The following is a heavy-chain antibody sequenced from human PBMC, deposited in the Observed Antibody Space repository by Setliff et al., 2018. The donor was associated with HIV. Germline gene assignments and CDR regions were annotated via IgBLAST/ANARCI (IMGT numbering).Heavy chain of an antibody. Sequence: PSETLSLTCTVSGGSISSHYWSWIRQPAGKGLEWIGRIYTSGNTNYNPSLKSRVTISVDTSKNQLSLSLTSVTAADTAVYYCARVRLTMIMMVDYFDQWGQGTLVTVSS. J-gene: IGHJ4*02. CDR2: IYTSGNT. CDR3: ARVRLTMIMMVDYFDQ. CDR1: GGSISSHY. V-gene: IGHV4-4*07. D-gene: IGHD3-22*01.